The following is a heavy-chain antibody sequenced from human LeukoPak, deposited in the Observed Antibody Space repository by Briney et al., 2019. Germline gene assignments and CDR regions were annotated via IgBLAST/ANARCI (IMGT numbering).Heavy chain of an antibody. V-gene: IGHV1-8*01. CDR1: GYTFTSYH. CDR2: MNPNSGNT. J-gene: IGHJ4*02. CDR3: AREGGGITGTTGVVDY. D-gene: IGHD1-20*01. Sequence: ASVKVSCKASGYTFTSYHINWVRQATGQGLEWMGWMNPNSGNTGYAQKFQGRVTMTRSTSISTAYMELSSPRSEDTAMYYCAREGGGITGTTGVVDYWGQGTLVTVSS.